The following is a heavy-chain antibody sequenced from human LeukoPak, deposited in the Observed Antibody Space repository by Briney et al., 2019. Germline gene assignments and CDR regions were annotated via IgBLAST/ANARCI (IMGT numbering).Heavy chain of an antibody. Sequence: GGSLRLSCTASGFTFSSYAMHWVRQAPGKGLEWVAVISYDGSNKYYADSVKGRFTISRDNSKNTLYLQMNSLRAEDTAVYYCARVPPRGYCSSTSCYLVYWGQGTLVTVSS. D-gene: IGHD2-2*01. V-gene: IGHV3-30*04. CDR3: ARVPPRGYCSSTSCYLVY. CDR1: GFTFSSYA. CDR2: ISYDGSNK. J-gene: IGHJ4*02.